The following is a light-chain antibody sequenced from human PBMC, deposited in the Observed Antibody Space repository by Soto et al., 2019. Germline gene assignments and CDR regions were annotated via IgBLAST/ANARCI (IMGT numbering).Light chain of an antibody. Sequence: QSALTQPRSVSGSPGQSVTISCTGTSTDVGGYNYVSWYQQHPGKVPKLMLYDVSKRPSGVPDRFSGSKSGNTASLTISGLQAEDEADYCCCSYAGRDTLYVFGSGTKLTVL. CDR1: STDVGGYNY. J-gene: IGLJ1*01. V-gene: IGLV2-11*01. CDR2: DVS. CDR3: CSYAGRDTLYV.